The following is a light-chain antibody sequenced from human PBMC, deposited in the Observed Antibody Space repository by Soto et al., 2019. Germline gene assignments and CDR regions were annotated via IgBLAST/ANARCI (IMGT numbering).Light chain of an antibody. CDR1: SSDVGNYNL. CDR2: EGT. Sequence: QAVLTQPASVSGSPGQSIAISCTGTSSDVGNYNLVSWYQQHSGKAPKLMIYEGTKRPSGVSDRLSGSKSGNTASLTISGLQAEDEADYYCCSYASTGTYVFGTGTKLTVL. V-gene: IGLV2-23*01. CDR3: CSYASTGTYV. J-gene: IGLJ1*01.